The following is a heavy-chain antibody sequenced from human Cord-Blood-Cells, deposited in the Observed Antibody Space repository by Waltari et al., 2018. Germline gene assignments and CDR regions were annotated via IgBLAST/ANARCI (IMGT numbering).Heavy chain of an antibody. V-gene: IGHV4-39*07. D-gene: IGHD3-10*01. CDR2: IYYSGSP. Sequence: QLQLQESGPGLVTPSETLSLTCTVSGGSLRSSRSYWGWIRQPPGQGLEWIGSIYYSGSPHYNPSLKSRVTISVDTSKNQLSLKLSSVTAADTAVYYCAGVRGAIAPYYYYYYMDVWGKGTTVTVSS. CDR3: AGVRGAIAPYYYYYYMDV. J-gene: IGHJ6*03. CDR1: GGSLRSSRSY.